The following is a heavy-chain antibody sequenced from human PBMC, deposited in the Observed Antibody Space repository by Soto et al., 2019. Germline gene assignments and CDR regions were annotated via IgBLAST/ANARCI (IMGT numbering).Heavy chain of an antibody. CDR1: GGSVSSGSYY. CDR3: ERGIEGWYQGRYYYGMDV. CDR2: IYYSGST. D-gene: IGHD6-19*01. Sequence: QVQLQESGPGLVKPSETLSLTCTVSGGSVSSGSYYRSWIRQPPGKGLEWIGYIYYSGSTNYNPSPKSRVTISVDTSKNPFSLRLSSVTAADTAVYYCERGIEGWYQGRYYYGMDVWGQGTTVTVSS. J-gene: IGHJ6*02. V-gene: IGHV4-61*01.